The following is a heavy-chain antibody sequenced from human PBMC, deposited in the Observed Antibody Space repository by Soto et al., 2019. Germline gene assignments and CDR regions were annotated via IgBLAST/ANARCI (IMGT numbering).Heavy chain of an antibody. CDR1: GGSISSSSYY. CDR2: IYYSGST. D-gene: IGHD6-13*01. CDR3: ATSYGNAWYTY. Sequence: SETLSLTCTVSGGSISSSSYYWGWIRQPPGKGLEWIGSIYYSGSTYYNPSLKSRVTISVDTSKNQFSLKLTSVTVEDTAVYYCATSYGNAWYTYWGQGTQVTVS. V-gene: IGHV4-39*07. J-gene: IGHJ4*02.